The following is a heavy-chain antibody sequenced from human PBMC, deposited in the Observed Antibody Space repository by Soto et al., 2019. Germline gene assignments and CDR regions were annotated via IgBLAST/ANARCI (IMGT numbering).Heavy chain of an antibody. Sequence: QVQLVESGGGVVQPGRSLRLSCAASGFTFSSYAMHWVRQAPGKGLEWVAVISYDGSNKYYADSVKGRFTISRDNSKNTLYLQMNSLRAEDTAVYYCARDLTIFGATYGMDVWGQRTTVTVSS. CDR1: GFTFSSYA. D-gene: IGHD3-3*01. CDR3: ARDLTIFGATYGMDV. V-gene: IGHV3-30-3*01. J-gene: IGHJ6*02. CDR2: ISYDGSNK.